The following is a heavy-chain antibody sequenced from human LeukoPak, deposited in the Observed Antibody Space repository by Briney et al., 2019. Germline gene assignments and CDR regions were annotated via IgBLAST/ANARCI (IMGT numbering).Heavy chain of an antibody. CDR2: IYYSGST. J-gene: IGHJ5*02. CDR3: ARDFHLTGATSRWFDP. D-gene: IGHD1-7*01. CDR1: GGSISSGGYY. Sequence: SQTLSLTCTVSGGSISSGGYYWSWIRQHPGKGLESIGYIYYSGSTYYNPSLKSRVTLSVDTSKNQFSLKLTTVTAADTAVYYCARDFHLTGATSRWFDPWGQGTLVTVSS. V-gene: IGHV4-31*03.